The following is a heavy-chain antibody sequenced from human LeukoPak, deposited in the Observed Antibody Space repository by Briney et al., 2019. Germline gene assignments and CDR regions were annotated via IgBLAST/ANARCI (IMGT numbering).Heavy chain of an antibody. Sequence: ASVKVSCKSSGYTFTGYYMHWVRQAPGQGLEWMGWINPNSGGTNYAQKFQGRVTMTRDTSISTAYMELSRLRSDDTAVYYCARVVRGAAAGNNWFDPWGQGTLVTVSS. CDR1: GYTFTGYY. D-gene: IGHD6-13*01. J-gene: IGHJ5*02. V-gene: IGHV1-2*02. CDR3: ARVVRGAAAGNNWFDP. CDR2: INPNSGGT.